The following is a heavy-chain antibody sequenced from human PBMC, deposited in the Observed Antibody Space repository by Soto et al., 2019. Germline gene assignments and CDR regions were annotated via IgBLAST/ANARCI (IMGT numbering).Heavy chain of an antibody. Sequence: SETLSLTCTVSGGSISSGDYYWSWIRQPPGKGLEWIGYIYYSGSTYYNPSLKSRVTISVDTSKNQFSLKLSSVTAADTAVYYCARVERRAAARMANWFDPWGQGTLVTVSS. J-gene: IGHJ5*02. CDR1: GGSISSGDYY. CDR3: ARVERRAAARMANWFDP. D-gene: IGHD6-13*01. V-gene: IGHV4-30-4*01. CDR2: IYYSGST.